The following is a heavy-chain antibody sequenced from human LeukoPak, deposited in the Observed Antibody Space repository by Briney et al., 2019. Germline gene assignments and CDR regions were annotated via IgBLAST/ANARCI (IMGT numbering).Heavy chain of an antibody. Sequence: GGSLRLSCAASGFTVSSNYMSWVRQAPGKGLEWVSVIYSGGSTYYADSVKGRFTISRDNPKNTLYLQMNSLRAEDTAVYYCARVGRGIAAPFDYWGQGTLVTVSS. D-gene: IGHD6-13*01. CDR1: GFTVSSNY. J-gene: IGHJ4*02. CDR3: ARVGRGIAAPFDY. CDR2: IYSGGST. V-gene: IGHV3-66*02.